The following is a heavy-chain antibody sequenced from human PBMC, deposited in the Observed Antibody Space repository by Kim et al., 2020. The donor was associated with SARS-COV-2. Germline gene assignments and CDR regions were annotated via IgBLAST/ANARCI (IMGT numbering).Heavy chain of an antibody. V-gene: IGHV4-34*01. CDR1: GGSFSGYY. D-gene: IGHD4-17*01. CDR2: INHSGST. J-gene: IGHJ6*01. Sequence: SETLSLTCAVYGGSFSGYYWSWIRQPPGKGLEWIGEINHSGSTNYNPSLKSRVTISVDTSKNQFSLKLSSVNAADTAVYYCARGATVTTCFLYYYYGMD. CDR3: ARGATVTTCFLYYYYGMD.